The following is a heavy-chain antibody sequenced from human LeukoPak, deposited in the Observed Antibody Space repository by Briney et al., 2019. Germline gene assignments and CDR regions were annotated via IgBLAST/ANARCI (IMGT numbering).Heavy chain of an antibody. CDR3: ARVIFSSSWYPDAFDI. Sequence: GGSLRLSCAASGSTFSYYSMNWVRQAPGKGLEWVSYISSNSSTIYYADSVKGRFTISRDNAKNSLYLQMNSLRAEDTAVYYCARVIFSSSWYPDAFDIWGQGTMVTVSS. CDR1: GSTFSYYS. J-gene: IGHJ3*02. D-gene: IGHD6-13*01. CDR2: ISSNSSTI. V-gene: IGHV3-48*01.